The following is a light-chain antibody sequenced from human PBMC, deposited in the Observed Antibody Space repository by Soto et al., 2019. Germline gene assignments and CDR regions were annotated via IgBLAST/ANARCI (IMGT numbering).Light chain of an antibody. V-gene: IGKV1D-13*01. CDR1: QGISSA. Sequence: IRLTRSPTSLSSSVVYIISISCLASQGISSALAWYQQKPGKAPKLLIYEASILQSGVPSRFSGSRSGTEFTLTISSLQPEDFATYYCQQFNNYPLTFGGGTKVDIK. CDR2: EAS. J-gene: IGKJ4*01. CDR3: QQFNNYPLT.